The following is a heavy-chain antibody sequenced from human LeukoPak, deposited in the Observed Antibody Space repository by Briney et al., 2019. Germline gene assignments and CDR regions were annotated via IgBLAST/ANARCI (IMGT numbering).Heavy chain of an antibody. D-gene: IGHD6-19*01. CDR3: AKRAYSSGWFDY. CDR2: ISGSSAST. J-gene: IGHJ4*02. CDR1: GFTFSSYA. V-gene: IGHV3-23*01. Sequence: LSGGSLRLSCVASGFTFSSYALNWVRQTPGKGLEWVSTISGSSASTYYADAVRGRFTISRDNSKNTLYMQANRLIADDTAVYYCAKRAYSSGWFDYWGQGTLVTVSS.